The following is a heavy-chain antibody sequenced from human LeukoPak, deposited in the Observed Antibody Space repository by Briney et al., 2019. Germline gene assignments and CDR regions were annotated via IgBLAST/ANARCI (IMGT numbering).Heavy chain of an antibody. D-gene: IGHD3-10*01. V-gene: IGHV3-30*03. CDR2: ISYDGSNK. CDR1: GFTFSSYG. CDR3: ARFGRARGDAFDI. J-gene: IGHJ3*02. Sequence: PGRSLRLSCAASGFTFSSYGMHWVRQAPGKGLEWVAVISYDGSNKYYADSVKGRFTISRDNSKNTLYLQMNSLRAEDTAVYYCARFGRARGDAFDIWGQGTMVTVSS.